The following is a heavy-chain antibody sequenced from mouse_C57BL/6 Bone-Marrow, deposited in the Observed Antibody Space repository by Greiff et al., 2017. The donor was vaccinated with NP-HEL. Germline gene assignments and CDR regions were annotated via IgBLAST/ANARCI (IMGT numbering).Heavy chain of an antibody. CDR1: GYTFTNYW. V-gene: IGHV1-63*01. J-gene: IGHJ2*01. D-gene: IGHD1-1*01. Sequence: QVHVKQSGAELVRPGTSVKMSCKASGYTFTNYWIGWAKQRPGHGLEWIGDIYPGGGYTNYNEKFKGKATLTADKSSSPAYRQFSSLTSEDSAIYYCARKDYYGSSYAYYFDYWGQGTTLTVSS. CDR3: ARKDYYGSSYAYYFDY. CDR2: IYPGGGYT.